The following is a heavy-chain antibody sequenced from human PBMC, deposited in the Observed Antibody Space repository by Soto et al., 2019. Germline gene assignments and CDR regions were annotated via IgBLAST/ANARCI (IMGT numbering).Heavy chain of an antibody. CDR1: GGYISSYY. V-gene: IGHV4-59*08. D-gene: IGHD3-10*01. Sequence: SVTLPLPCTVVGGYISSYYWRWIRQPPGKGLEWIGYIYYSGSTNYNPSLKSRVTISVDTSKNQFSLKLSSVTAADTAVYYFARKLWFGDLIRYFDYLGQGTLDTVSS. J-gene: IGHJ4*02. CDR3: ARKLWFGDLIRYFDY. CDR2: IYYSGST.